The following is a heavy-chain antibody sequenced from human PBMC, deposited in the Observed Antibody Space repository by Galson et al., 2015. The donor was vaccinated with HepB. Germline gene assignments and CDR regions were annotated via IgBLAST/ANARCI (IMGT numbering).Heavy chain of an antibody. J-gene: IGHJ5*02. CDR1: GFRFSDFY. CDR3: AKAAGWFDP. V-gene: IGHV3-11*01. Sequence: SLRLSCAVPGFRFSDFYVTWIRQAPGKGLEWISYISGSGTTTYYADSLKGRFTVSRDNVKKSLFLQMNRLRAEDTAVYYCAKAAGWFDPLGQGTLVTVSS. CDR2: ISGSGTTT.